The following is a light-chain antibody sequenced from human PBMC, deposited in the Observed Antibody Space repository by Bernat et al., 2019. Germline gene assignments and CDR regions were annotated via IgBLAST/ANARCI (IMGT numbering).Light chain of an antibody. CDR3: QAWYSSVV. Sequence: SYELTQPPSVSVSPGQTASITCSGDKLGHKYACWYQQKPGQSPVLVIFEENKRPSGIPERFSGSSSGNTATLTISENQSMAEADYYCQAWYSSVVFGRGTKLTVL. CDR2: EEN. V-gene: IGLV3-1*01. CDR1: KLGHKY. J-gene: IGLJ2*01.